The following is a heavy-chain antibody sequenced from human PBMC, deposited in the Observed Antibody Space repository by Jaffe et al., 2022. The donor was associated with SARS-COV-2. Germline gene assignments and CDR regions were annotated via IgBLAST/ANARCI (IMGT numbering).Heavy chain of an antibody. D-gene: IGHD3-9*01. Sequence: EVQLVESGGGLVQPGGSLRLSCAASEFTVSNNYMNWVRLAPGKGLEWVSLISSGGSTYYADSVKGRFTISRDNSKNTLYLQMDSLRTEDTGVYYCARDRVKGGGLTGYLGSAKYYYDGMDVWGQGTTVTVSS. CDR1: EFTVSNNY. CDR2: ISSGGST. CDR3: ARDRVKGGGLTGYLGSAKYYYDGMDV. J-gene: IGHJ6*02. V-gene: IGHV3-66*02.